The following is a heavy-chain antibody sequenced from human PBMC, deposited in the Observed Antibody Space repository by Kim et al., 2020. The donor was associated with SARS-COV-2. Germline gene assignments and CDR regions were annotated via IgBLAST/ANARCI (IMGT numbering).Heavy chain of an antibody. D-gene: IGHD1-1*01. CDR2: INGKNGDT. Sequence: ASVKVSCKTSGYTFTAHYIHWVRQAPGQGLEWVGWINGKNGDTIYAQRFQGRVTMTRDTSISTAYMELNRLTSDDTAVYYCSRYWNQSSDYWGQGTLVT. V-gene: IGHV1-2*02. CDR1: GYTFTAHY. CDR3: SRYWNQSSDY. J-gene: IGHJ4*02.